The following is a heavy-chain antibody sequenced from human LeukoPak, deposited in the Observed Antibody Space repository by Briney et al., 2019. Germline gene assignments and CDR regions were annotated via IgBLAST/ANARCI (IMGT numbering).Heavy chain of an antibody. Sequence: GGSLRLSCAASGFTFSSYGIHWVRQAPGKGLEWVSVISYDGSNKYYADSVKGRFTISRGNSKNTVYLQMDSLRTEDTAVYYCAKEATSGFYWGQGTLVTVSS. CDR3: AKEATSGFY. CDR2: ISYDGSNK. D-gene: IGHD5-12*01. CDR1: GFTFSSYG. V-gene: IGHV3-30*18. J-gene: IGHJ4*02.